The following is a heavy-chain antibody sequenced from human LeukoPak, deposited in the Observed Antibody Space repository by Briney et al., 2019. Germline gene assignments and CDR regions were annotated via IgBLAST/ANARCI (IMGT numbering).Heavy chain of an antibody. CDR3: TRGHWALDC. CDR2: IHHTGSF. CDR1: GASTSDYY. Sequence: PSETLSLTCTIFGASTSDYYWSWVRQPSGKGLEWIGYIHHTGSFDYNPSLNSRATISLDTSKNQFSLKLTSVTAADTAVYYCTRGHWALDCWGQGPLVTVSS. D-gene: IGHD3-16*01. V-gene: IGHV4-59*01. J-gene: IGHJ4*02.